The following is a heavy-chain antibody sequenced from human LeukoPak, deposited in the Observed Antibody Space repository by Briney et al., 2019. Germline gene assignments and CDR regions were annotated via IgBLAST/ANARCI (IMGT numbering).Heavy chain of an antibody. Sequence: ASVKVSCKASGYTFTSYGISWVRQAPGQGLEWMGWISAYNGNTNYAQKLQGRVTMTTDTSTSTAYMELRRLRSDVTAVYYFAGVNGPRTSYYDFWSGYSPADYWGQGTLVTVSS. J-gene: IGHJ4*02. CDR1: GYTFTSYG. V-gene: IGHV1-18*01. D-gene: IGHD3-3*01. CDR2: ISAYNGNT. CDR3: AGVNGPRTSYYDFWSGYSPADY.